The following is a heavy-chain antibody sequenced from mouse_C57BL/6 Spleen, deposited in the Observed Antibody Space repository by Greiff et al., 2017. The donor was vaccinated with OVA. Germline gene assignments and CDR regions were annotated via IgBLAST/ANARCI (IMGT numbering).Heavy chain of an antibody. J-gene: IGHJ4*01. CDR3: AKNGPYYYGSSPYAMDY. CDR1: GFSLTSYG. Sequence: VHLVESGPGLVQPSQSLSITCTVSGFSLTSYGVHWVRQSPGKGLEWLGVIWRGGSTDYNAAFMSRLSITKDNSKSQVFFKMNSLQADDTAIYYCAKNGPYYYGSSPYAMDYWGQGTSVTVSS. CDR2: IWRGGST. V-gene: IGHV2-5*01. D-gene: IGHD1-1*01.